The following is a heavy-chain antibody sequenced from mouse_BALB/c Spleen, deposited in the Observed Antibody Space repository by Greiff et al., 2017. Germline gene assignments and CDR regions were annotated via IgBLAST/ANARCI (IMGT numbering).Heavy chain of an antibody. CDR1: GFNIKDYY. V-gene: IGHV14-4*02. D-gene: IGHD3-1*01. CDR2: IDPENGDT. CDR3: SPYHSGAMDY. J-gene: IGHJ4*01. Sequence: EVQLQESGAELVRSGASVKLSCTASGFNIKDYYMHWVKQRPEQGLEWIGWIDPENGDTEYAPKFQGKATMTADTSSNTAYLQLSSLTSEDTAVYYCSPYHSGAMDYWGQGTSVTVSS.